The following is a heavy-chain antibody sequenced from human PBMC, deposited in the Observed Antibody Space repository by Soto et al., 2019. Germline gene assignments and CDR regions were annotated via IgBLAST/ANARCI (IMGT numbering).Heavy chain of an antibody. D-gene: IGHD2-15*01. V-gene: IGHV3-64*01. Sequence: EVQLVESGGGLVQPGGSLRLSCAASGFTFSSYAMHWVRQAPGKGLEYVSAISGNGVSAYYANSVKGRFTISRDNSKNTLYLQMGSLRAGDMPVYYCARRYCSGSSCSYMDVWGKGTTVTVSS. CDR3: ARRYCSGSSCSYMDV. CDR2: ISGNGVSA. CDR1: GFTFSSYA. J-gene: IGHJ6*03.